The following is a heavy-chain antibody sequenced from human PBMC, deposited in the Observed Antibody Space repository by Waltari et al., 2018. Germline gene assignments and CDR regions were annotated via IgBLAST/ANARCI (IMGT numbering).Heavy chain of an antibody. CDR1: GYSFTSYW. J-gene: IGHJ4*02. D-gene: IGHD6-6*01. Sequence: EVQLVQSGAEVKKPGESLKISCKGSGYSFTSYWIGWVRQMPGKGLEWMGFIYPGDSDTSYSPSFQGQVTISADKSISTAYLQWSSLKASDAAMYSCARGLLGSSSGCDYWGQGTLVTVSS. CDR2: IYPGDSDT. CDR3: ARGLLGSSSGCDY. V-gene: IGHV5-51*01.